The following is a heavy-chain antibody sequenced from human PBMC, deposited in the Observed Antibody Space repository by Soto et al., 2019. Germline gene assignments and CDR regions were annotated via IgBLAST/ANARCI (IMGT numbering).Heavy chain of an antibody. Sequence: QVQLQESGPGLVKPSETLSLTCAVSGDSISTYYCMWIRQPPGKVLESIGYLYYGRSANYNPSLKSRVTLSVDTSTNQCSLTLSSMTAADTAVYYCALRSMAVVPEYWGQGTLVTVSS. CDR1: GDSISTYY. CDR2: LYYGRSA. J-gene: IGHJ4*02. D-gene: IGHD3-22*01. V-gene: IGHV4-59*01. CDR3: ALRSMAVVPEY.